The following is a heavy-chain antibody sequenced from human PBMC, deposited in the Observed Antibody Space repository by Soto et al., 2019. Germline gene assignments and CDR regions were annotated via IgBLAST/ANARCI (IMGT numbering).Heavy chain of an antibody. CDR2: VHPSRGTA. V-gene: IGHV1-46*01. CDR1: GYTFINYF. D-gene: IGHD1-7*01. Sequence: QAQLLQSGAEMKKPGASVKVSCKASGYTFINYFIHWVRQAPGQGLEWIGIVHPSRGTADYAQKFKGRVTLTTDMSTRTVYMDLRNLRSEDTAVYYCARPLIGNTVDLWGQGTTVIVSS. CDR3: ARPLIGNTVDL. J-gene: IGHJ3*01.